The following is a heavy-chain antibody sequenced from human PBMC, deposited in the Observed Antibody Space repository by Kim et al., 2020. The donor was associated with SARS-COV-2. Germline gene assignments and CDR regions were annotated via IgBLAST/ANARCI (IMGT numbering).Heavy chain of an antibody. J-gene: IGHJ3*02. CDR2: T. D-gene: IGHD2-21*02. V-gene: IGHV1-46*01. CDR3: ARETANDAFDI. Sequence: TTYAQKFQSRVPMTRDTSTSTVYMVLSSLRSEDTAVYYCARETANDAFDIWGQGTMVTVSS.